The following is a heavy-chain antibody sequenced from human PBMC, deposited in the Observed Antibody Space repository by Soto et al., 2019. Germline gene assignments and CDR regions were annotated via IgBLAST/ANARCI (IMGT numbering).Heavy chain of an antibody. CDR3: ARVNWNYKIYGMDV. V-gene: IGHV4-39*07. Sequence: SETLSLTCTVSGGYISGSTSYWGWIRQPPGKGLEWIGNIYYSGNTYYHPSLKSRLTISVDKSKNQFSLKLSSVTAADTAVYYCARVNWNYKIYGMDVWGQGTTVTVSS. CDR1: GGYISGSTSY. D-gene: IGHD1-7*01. J-gene: IGHJ6*02. CDR2: IYYSGNT.